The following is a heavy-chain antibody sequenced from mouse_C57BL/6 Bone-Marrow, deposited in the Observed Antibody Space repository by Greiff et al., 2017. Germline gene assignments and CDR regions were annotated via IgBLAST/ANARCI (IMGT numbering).Heavy chain of an antibody. CDR1: GYNFTSYW. CDR2: IYPGSGST. CDR3: ARGGWLRRGFAY. D-gene: IGHD2-2*01. V-gene: IGHV1-55*01. Sequence: QVQLQQPGAELVKPGASVKMSCKASGYNFTSYWITWVKQRPGPGLEWIGDIYPGSGSTNYNEKFKSTATLTVDTSSSTAYLQLSSLTSEDSAVYYCARGGWLRRGFAYWGQGTLVTVSA. J-gene: IGHJ3*01.